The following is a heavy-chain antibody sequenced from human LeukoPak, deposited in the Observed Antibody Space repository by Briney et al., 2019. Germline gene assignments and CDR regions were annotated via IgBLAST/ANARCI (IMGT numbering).Heavy chain of an antibody. D-gene: IGHD6-6*01. CDR1: GYTFTSDD. CDR3: ARDDRAKAARQFDP. Sequence: ASVKVSCKASGYTFTSDDINWVRQATGQGLEWMGWMNPNSGNTGYAQKFQGRVTMARNTSISTAYMELSSLRSEDTAVYYCARDDRAKAARQFDPWGQGTLVTVSS. V-gene: IGHV1-8*01. CDR2: MNPNSGNT. J-gene: IGHJ5*02.